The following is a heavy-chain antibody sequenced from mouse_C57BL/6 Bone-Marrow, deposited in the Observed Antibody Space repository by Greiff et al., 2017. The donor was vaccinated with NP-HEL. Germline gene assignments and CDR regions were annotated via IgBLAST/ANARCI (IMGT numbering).Heavy chain of an antibody. CDR1: GFTFSSYA. J-gene: IGHJ3*01. Sequence: VQLKESGGGLVKPGGSLKLSCAASGFTFSSYAMSWVRQTPEKRLEWVATISDGGSYTYYPDNVKGRFTISRDNAKNNLYLQMSHLKSEDTAMYYCARDPFITTVVGAYWGQGTLVTVSA. D-gene: IGHD1-1*01. V-gene: IGHV5-4*01. CDR2: ISDGGSYT. CDR3: ARDPFITTVVGAY.